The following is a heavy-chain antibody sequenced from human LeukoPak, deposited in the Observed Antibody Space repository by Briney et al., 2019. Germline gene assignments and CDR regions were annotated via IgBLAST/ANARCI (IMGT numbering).Heavy chain of an antibody. CDR1: GFTFSNYG. D-gene: IGHD3-22*01. CDR2: ISYDGSNK. V-gene: IGHV3-30*03. J-gene: IGHJ4*02. CDR3: ARDGDSSGYLFDY. Sequence: GGSLRLSCAASGFTFSNYGMHWVRQAPGKGLEWVAVISYDGSNKYYVDSVKGRFTISRDNAKNSLYLQMNSLRAEDTAVYYCARDGDSSGYLFDYWGQGTLVTVSS.